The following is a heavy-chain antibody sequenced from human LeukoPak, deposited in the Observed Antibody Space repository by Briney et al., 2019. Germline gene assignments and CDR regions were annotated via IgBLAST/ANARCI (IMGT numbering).Heavy chain of an antibody. CDR3: ARRKGASSHFDY. CDR1: GDSISSYY. D-gene: IGHD3-16*01. J-gene: IGHJ4*02. V-gene: IGHV4-59*08. Sequence: SETLSLTCSVSGDSISSYYWSWIRQPPGKGLEWIGYIYYSGSTKYNPSLKSRVTISADTSKNQFSLKLNSVTAADTAVYYCARRKGASSHFDYWGQGTLVTVSS. CDR2: IYYSGST.